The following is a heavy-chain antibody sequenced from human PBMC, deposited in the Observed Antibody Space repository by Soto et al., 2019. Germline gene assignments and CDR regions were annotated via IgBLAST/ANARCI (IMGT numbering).Heavy chain of an antibody. CDR3: AASLSGDPYPLDF. J-gene: IGHJ4*02. CDR1: GFIFSPFW. CDR2: IKSDGTFT. D-gene: IGHD7-27*01. Sequence: GGSLRLSCAASGFIFSPFWIHWVRQAPGKGLVWVSRIKSDGTFTNFADSVKGRFTISRDNAKNTLYLQMNSLRADDTAVYYCAASLSGDPYPLDFWGQGTLVTVSS. V-gene: IGHV3-74*01.